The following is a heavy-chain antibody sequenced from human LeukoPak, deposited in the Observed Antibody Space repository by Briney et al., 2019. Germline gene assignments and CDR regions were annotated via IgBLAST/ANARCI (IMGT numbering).Heavy chain of an antibody. Sequence: ASVKVSCKASGYTFTSYDINWVRQATGQGLEWMGWMNPNSGNTGYAQKFQGRVTMTRNTSISTAYMELSSLRSEDTAVYYCARGTREPYCSSTSCYKGVIDYWGQGTTVTVSS. D-gene: IGHD2-2*02. CDR3: ARGTREPYCSSTSCYKGVIDY. J-gene: IGHJ4*03. CDR1: GYTFTSYD. CDR2: MNPNSGNT. V-gene: IGHV1-8*01.